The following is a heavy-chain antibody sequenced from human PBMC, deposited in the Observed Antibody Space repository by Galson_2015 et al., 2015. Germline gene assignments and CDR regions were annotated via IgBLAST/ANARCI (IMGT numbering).Heavy chain of an antibody. CDR3: AKGIDYYDSSGYSFDYFDY. Sequence: SLRLSCAASGFTFSSYGMHWVRQAPGKGLEWVAVISYDGSNKYYADSVKGRFTISRDNSKNTLYLQMNSLRAEDTAVYYCAKGIDYYDSSGYSFDYFDYWGQGTLVTVSS. CDR2: ISYDGSNK. J-gene: IGHJ4*02. CDR1: GFTFSSYG. D-gene: IGHD3-22*01. V-gene: IGHV3-30*18.